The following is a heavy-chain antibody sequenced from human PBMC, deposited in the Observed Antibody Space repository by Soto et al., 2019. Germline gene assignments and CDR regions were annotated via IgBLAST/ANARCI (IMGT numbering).Heavy chain of an antibody. CDR3: AREVAADGTFREDVFDI. J-gene: IGHJ3*02. CDR2: IIPIFSTT. D-gene: IGHD6-13*01. Sequence: ASVSVAGKAPGGTFRNHGINWVRQAPGQGLEWMGRIIPIFSTTNYAQKFQGRVTMTADESTITAYLELSSLKQDDTAVYYCAREVAADGTFREDVFDIWG. V-gene: IGHV1-69*13. CDR1: GGTFRNHG.